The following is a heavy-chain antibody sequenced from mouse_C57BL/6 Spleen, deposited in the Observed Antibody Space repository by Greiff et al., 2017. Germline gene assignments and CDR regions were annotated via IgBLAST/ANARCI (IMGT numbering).Heavy chain of an antibody. CDR2: ISNGGGST. CDR1: GFTFSDYY. D-gene: IGHD1-1*01. V-gene: IGHV5-12*01. CDR3: AGQEYYGSSRTHYDV. J-gene: IGHJ1*03. Sequence: EVHLVESGGGLVQPGGSLKLSCAASGFTFSDYYMYWVRQTPEKRLEWVAYISNGGGSTYYPDTVKGRFTIARDNAKNTLYLQMSRLKSEDTAMYYCAGQEYYGSSRTHYDVWGTGTTVTVAS.